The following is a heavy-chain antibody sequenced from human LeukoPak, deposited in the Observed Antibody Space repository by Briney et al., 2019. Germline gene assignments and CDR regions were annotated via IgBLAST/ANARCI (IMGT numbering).Heavy chain of an antibody. Sequence: PGGSLRLPCAASGFTFTAHNMNWVRQAPGKGLEWVSYISGGGDAIFYADSVQGRFTISRDNAKNTLYLQMNSLRAEDTAVYYCAKEVQDYYDSRFDYWGQGTLVTVSS. V-gene: IGHV3-48*01. CDR2: ISGGGDAI. D-gene: IGHD3-22*01. CDR3: AKEVQDYYDSRFDY. J-gene: IGHJ4*02. CDR1: GFTFTAHN.